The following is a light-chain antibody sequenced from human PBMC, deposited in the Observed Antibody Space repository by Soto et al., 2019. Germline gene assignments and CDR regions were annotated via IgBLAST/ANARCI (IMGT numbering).Light chain of an antibody. J-gene: IGKJ1*01. CDR3: QHYNSYSEA. CDR2: DVS. V-gene: IGKV1-16*01. CDR1: QSISKY. Sequence: DIQMTQSPSSLSASVGDRVTVTCRASQSISKYLAWYQQKPGKAPGLLIYDVSTLQSGVPSRFSGSGSGTEFTLTISSLQPDDFATYYCQHYNSYSEAFGQGTKVDI.